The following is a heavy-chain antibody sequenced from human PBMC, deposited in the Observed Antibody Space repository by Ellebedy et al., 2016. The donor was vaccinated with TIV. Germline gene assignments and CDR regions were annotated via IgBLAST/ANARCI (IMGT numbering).Heavy chain of an antibody. J-gene: IGHJ4*02. CDR2: INHSGST. Sequence: GSLRLSXTVSGGSISSSSYYWGWIRQPPGKGLEWIGEINHSGSTNYNPSLKSRVTISVDTSKNQFSLKLSSVTAADTAVYYCARDLGSYLGYWGQGTLVTVSS. CDR3: ARDLGSYLGY. V-gene: IGHV4-39*07. D-gene: IGHD1-26*01. CDR1: GGSISSSSYY.